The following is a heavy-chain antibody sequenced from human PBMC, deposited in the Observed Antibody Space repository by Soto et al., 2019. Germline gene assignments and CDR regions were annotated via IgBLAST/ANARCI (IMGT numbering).Heavy chain of an antibody. V-gene: IGHV3-23*01. J-gene: IGHJ4*02. CDR1: GFTFSNFG. CDR2: LTGNGGTT. Sequence: EVKFWASGGGLVLPGGYLRLSCEASGFTFSNFGMSWVRQAPGKGLEWVSGLTGNGGTTYYAASVKGRFTISSDNSKNTPSLQMNSLRVDDTAVYYCAKGGQYQQPYQFDFWGQGNLVTVSS. CDR3: AKGGQYQQPYQFDF. D-gene: IGHD2-2*01.